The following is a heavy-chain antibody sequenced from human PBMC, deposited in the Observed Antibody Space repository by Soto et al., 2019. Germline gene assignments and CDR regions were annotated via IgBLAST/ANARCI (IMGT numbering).Heavy chain of an antibody. V-gene: IGHV4-39*01. D-gene: IGHD2-2*01. CDR2: IYYSGST. CDR3: ARLSRYCSSTSCYYLDFYGMDV. J-gene: IGHJ6*02. Sequence: QLQLQESGPGLVKPSETLSLTCTVSGGSISSSSYYWGWIRQPPGKGLEWIGSIYYSGSTYYNPSLKSPVTISVDTSKNQFSLKLSSVTAADTAVYYCARLSRYCSSTSCYYLDFYGMDVCGQGTTVTVSS. CDR1: GGSISSSSYY.